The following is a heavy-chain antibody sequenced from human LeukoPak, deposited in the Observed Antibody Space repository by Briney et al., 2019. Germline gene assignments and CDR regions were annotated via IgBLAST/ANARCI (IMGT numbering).Heavy chain of an antibody. CDR3: AVSAAALFDP. Sequence: PSETLSLTCAIYGGSFSGYFWSWFRQPPGKGLEWIGEINSSGSSNYNSSLSLKSRVTISVDTSKNQFSLKLSSVTAADTAVYYCAVSAAALFDPWGPGTLVTVSS. CDR2: INSSGSS. V-gene: IGHV4-34*01. D-gene: IGHD6-6*01. J-gene: IGHJ5*02. CDR1: GGSFSGYF.